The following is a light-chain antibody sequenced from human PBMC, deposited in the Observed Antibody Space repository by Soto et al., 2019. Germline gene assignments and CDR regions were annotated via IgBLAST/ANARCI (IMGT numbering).Light chain of an antibody. CDR3: QQLNNYPCT. CDR2: ASS. CDR1: QGISSY. J-gene: IGKJ3*01. Sequence: DIQLTQSPSFLSASVGDRVTITCRASQGISSYLAWYQQKPGKAPNLLIYASSTLQSGVPSRFSGSGSGTECTLTISSLQPDDFATYYCQQLNNYPCTFGPGTNVDIK. V-gene: IGKV1-9*01.